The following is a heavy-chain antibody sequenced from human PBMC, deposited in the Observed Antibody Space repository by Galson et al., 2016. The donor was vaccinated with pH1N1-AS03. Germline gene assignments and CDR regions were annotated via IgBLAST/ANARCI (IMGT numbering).Heavy chain of an antibody. CDR1: GFTVSSNY. D-gene: IGHD3-16*01. CDR2: IYGGGDT. CDR3: AREPWGSTQGEY. Sequence: LRLSCAASGFTVSSNYMSWVCQAPGKGLEWVSVIYGGGDTFYADSVKGRFTISRDNSKNTVYLQMNSLRVEDTAVYYCAREPWGSTQGEYWGQGTLVTVSS. J-gene: IGHJ4*02. V-gene: IGHV3-53*01.